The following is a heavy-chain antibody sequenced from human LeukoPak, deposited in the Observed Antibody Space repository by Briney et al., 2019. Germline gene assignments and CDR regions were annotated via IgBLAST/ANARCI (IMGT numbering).Heavy chain of an antibody. D-gene: IGHD2-15*01. J-gene: IGHJ4*02. CDR2: MYYSGST. Sequence: SETLSLTCTVSGGSVSSASNYWSWIRPPPGKGLEWIGYMYYSGSTSYNPSLKSRVTTSADTSKNQFSLKLSSVTAADTAVYYCTRDPGYCSGGSCGNFDDWGQGTLVTVSS. CDR1: GGSVSSASNY. V-gene: IGHV4-61*01. CDR3: TRDPGYCSGGSCGNFDD.